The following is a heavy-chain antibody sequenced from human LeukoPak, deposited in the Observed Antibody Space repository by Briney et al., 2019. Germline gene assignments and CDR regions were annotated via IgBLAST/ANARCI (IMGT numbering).Heavy chain of an antibody. CDR2: INPNSGGT. CDR3: ARKRDGYKSLFDY. D-gene: IGHD5-24*01. Sequence: ASVKVSCKASGYTFTGYYMHWVRQAPRQGLEWMGWINPNSGGTNYAQKFQGRVTMTRDTSISTAYMELSRLRSDDTAVYYCARKRDGYKSLFDYWGQGTLVTVSS. V-gene: IGHV1-2*02. J-gene: IGHJ4*02. CDR1: GYTFTGYY.